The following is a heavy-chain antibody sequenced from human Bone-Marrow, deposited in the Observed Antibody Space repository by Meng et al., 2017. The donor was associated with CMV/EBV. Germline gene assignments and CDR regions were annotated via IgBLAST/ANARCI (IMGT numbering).Heavy chain of an antibody. V-gene: IGHV3-43D*03. CDR2: ITWDGGTT. CDR1: GFTFDDYA. Sequence: GGSLRLSCAASGFTFDDYAMHWVRQGPGKGLEWVSLITWDGGTTYYADSVKGRFTISRDNAKNSLYLQMNSLRAEDTAVYYCAKDRILDLDYWGQGMLVTVSS. J-gene: IGHJ4*02. CDR3: AKDRILDLDY. D-gene: IGHD1-1*01.